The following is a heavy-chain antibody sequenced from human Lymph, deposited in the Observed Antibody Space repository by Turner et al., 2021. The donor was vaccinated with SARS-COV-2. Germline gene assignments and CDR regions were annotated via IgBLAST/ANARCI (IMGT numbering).Heavy chain of an antibody. Sequence: EVQLVESGGGLVQPGRSLRLSCTASGLTFGDYGMSWVRQAPGKGLEWVGFIRSKAYGGTTEYAASVKGRFTISRDDSKSIAYLQMNSLKTEDTAVYYCTRVKYCTGGTCYGYHFDYWGQGTLVTVSS. CDR1: GLTFGDYG. D-gene: IGHD2-15*01. V-gene: IGHV3-49*04. CDR2: IRSKAYGGTT. J-gene: IGHJ4*02. CDR3: TRVKYCTGGTCYGYHFDY.